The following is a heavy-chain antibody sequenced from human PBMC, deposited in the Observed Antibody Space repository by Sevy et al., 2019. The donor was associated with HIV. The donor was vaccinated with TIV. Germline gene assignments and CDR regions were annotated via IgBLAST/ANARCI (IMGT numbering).Heavy chain of an antibody. D-gene: IGHD3-10*01. CDR2: IYSGGST. CDR3: ASVYKVRGVGLGAFDI. V-gene: IGHV3-53*01. J-gene: IGHJ3*02. CDR1: GFTVSSNY. Sequence: GGSLRLSCAASGFTVSSNYMSWVRRAPGKGLEWVSVIYSGGSTYYADSVKGRFTISRDNSKNTLYLQMNSLRAEDTAVYYCASVYKVRGVGLGAFDIWGQGTMVTVSS.